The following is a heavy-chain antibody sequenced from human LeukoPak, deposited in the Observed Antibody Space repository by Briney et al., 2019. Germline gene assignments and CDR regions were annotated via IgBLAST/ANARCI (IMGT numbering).Heavy chain of an antibody. V-gene: IGHV1-69*13. CDR3: ARGEYYYDSGGYYRTTFDY. J-gene: IGHJ4*02. CDR1: GGTFSSYA. D-gene: IGHD3-22*01. CDR2: IIPIFGTA. Sequence: ASVKVSCKASGGTFSSYAISWVRQAPGQGLEWMGGIIPIFGTANYAQKFQGRVTITADESTSTAYMELSSLRSEDTAVYYCARGEYYYDSGGYYRTTFDYWGQGTLVTVSS.